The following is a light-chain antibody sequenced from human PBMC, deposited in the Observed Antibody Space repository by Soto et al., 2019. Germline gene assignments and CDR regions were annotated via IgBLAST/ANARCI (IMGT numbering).Light chain of an antibody. J-gene: IGKJ4*01. Sequence: DIQMTQSPSSLSASVEDTITITCRASQSINFFLNWYQQKPGKAPKLLIYAASNLQSGVPSRFSGRGSGTDFALTISSLQPEDFATYYCQQGYSAPATFGGGTKVE. CDR3: QQGYSAPAT. CDR1: QSINFF. V-gene: IGKV1-39*01. CDR2: AAS.